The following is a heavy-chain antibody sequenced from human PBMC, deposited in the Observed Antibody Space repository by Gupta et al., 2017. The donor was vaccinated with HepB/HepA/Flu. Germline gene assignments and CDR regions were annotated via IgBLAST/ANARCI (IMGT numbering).Heavy chain of an antibody. Sequence: QVQLQESGPGLVKPSQTLSLTCTVSGGSISSGGYYWSWIRQHPGKGLEWIGYIYYSGSTYDNPSLKSRVKISVDTSKNQLSMKMSSVTAEDTAVYDGARGEKRNFAYGGQGTMVTVSS. CDR2: IYYSGST. CDR1: GGSISSGGYY. D-gene: IGHD5-24*01. V-gene: IGHV4-31*03. CDR3: ARGEKRNFAY. J-gene: IGHJ4*02.